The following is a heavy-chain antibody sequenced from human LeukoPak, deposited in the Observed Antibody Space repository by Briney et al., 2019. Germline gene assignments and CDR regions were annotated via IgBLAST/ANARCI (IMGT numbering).Heavy chain of an antibody. J-gene: IGHJ6*02. CDR2: IYYSGST. Sequence: SETLSLTCTVSGGSISSYYWSWTRQPPGKGLEWIGYIYYSGSTYYNPSLKSRVTISVDTSKNQFSLKLSSVTAADTAVYYCARDCSSTSCYYYGMDVWGQGTTVTVSS. D-gene: IGHD2-2*01. V-gene: IGHV4-30-4*08. CDR1: GGSISSYY. CDR3: ARDCSSTSCYYYGMDV.